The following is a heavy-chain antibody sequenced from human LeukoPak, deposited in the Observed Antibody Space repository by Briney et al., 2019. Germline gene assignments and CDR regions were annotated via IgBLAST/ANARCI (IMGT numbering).Heavy chain of an antibody. CDR3: AKEGTRMASSYFDY. CDR2: TNTDGSYT. J-gene: IGHJ4*02. Sequence: GGSLRLSCAASGFTFSYFWMHWFRQTPGKGLVWVSCTNTDGSYTSYADSVKGRFTISRDNVRNTLYLQMNSLRDEDTAMYYCAKEGTRMASSYFDYWGQGTLITVSS. CDR1: GFTFSYFW. V-gene: IGHV3-74*01. D-gene: IGHD2-8*01.